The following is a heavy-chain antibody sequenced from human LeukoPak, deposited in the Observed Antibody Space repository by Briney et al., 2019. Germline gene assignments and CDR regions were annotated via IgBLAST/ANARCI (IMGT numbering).Heavy chain of an antibody. Sequence: PGGSLRLSCAASGFTFSDYYMSWIRQAPGKGLEWVSYISSSGSTIYYADSVKGRFTISRDNAKNSLYLQMNRLRAEDTAVYYCASSYYYDSSGSSDAFDIWGQGTMVTVSS. J-gene: IGHJ3*02. CDR2: ISSSGSTI. D-gene: IGHD3-22*01. CDR1: GFTFSDYY. CDR3: ASSYYYDSSGSSDAFDI. V-gene: IGHV3-11*01.